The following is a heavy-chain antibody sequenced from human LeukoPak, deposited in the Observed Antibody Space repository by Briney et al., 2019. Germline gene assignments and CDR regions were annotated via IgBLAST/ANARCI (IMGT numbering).Heavy chain of an antibody. V-gene: IGHV1-2*02. J-gene: IGHJ4*02. CDR3: ARGDGVYVY. CDR1: GYTFTGYY. CDR2: INPNSGDT. D-gene: IGHD5/OR15-5a*01. Sequence: ASVKVSCKASGYTFTGYYIYWVRQAPGQGLDWMGWINPNSGDTHYAQKFQGRVTMTRDTSISTAYMELSSLRSDDTAVFYCARGDGVYVYWGQGTLVTVSS.